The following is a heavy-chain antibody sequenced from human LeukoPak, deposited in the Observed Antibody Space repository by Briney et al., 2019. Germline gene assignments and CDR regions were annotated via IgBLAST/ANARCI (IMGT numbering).Heavy chain of an antibody. V-gene: IGHV3-30*02. D-gene: IGHD3-10*01. CDR3: AKGGLLWFGELSSNYIFDY. J-gene: IGHJ4*02. CDR1: GFTFSSYE. CDR2: IRYDGSGK. Sequence: PGGSLRLSCAASGFTFSSYEMNWVRQAPGKGLEWVAFIRYDGSGKYYADSVKGRFTISRDNSKNTLYLQMNSLRAEDTAVYYCAKGGLLWFGELSSNYIFDYWGQGTLVTVSS.